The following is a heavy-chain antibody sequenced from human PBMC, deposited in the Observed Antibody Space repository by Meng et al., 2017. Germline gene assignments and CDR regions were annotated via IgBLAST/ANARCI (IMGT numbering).Heavy chain of an antibody. CDR3: ARVIVPLSSNWELGS. J-gene: IGHJ5*02. Sequence: VKVACKASGGTFSNYAISWVRQGPGQGLEWMGGIIPIFGTANYAQKFQGRVTLNTDESTNTAYMELSSLRSEDTAVYYCARVIVPLSSNWELGSWGQGTLVTVSS. CDR1: GGTFSNYA. D-gene: IGHD1-26*01. CDR2: IIPIFGTA. V-gene: IGHV1-69*05.